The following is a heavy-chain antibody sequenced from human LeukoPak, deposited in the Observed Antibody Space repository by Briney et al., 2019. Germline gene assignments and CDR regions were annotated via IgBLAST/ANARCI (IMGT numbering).Heavy chain of an antibody. CDR2: IGAYSGST. CDR1: GYTFTSYN. V-gene: IGHV1-18*01. D-gene: IGHD1-26*01. CDR3: ARDRGIVGAKPIFDN. J-gene: IGHJ4*02. Sequence: ASVKVSCKTSGYTFTSYNINWVRQAPGQGLEWMGWIGAYSGSTNYAQKLQGRVTMTTDTSTNTAYMNLRGLVSDDTAVYYCARDRGIVGAKPIFDNWGQGTLVTVSS.